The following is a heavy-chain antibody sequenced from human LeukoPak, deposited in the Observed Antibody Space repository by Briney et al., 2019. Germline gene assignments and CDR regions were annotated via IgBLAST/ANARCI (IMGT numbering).Heavy chain of an antibody. V-gene: IGHV3-48*04. CDR2: ISSSSSTI. D-gene: IGHD3-9*01. CDR1: GFTFSSYS. Sequence: PGGSLRLSCAASGFTFSSYSMNWIRQAPGKGLEWVSYISSSSSTIYYADSVKGRFTISRDNAKNSLYLQMNSLRAEDTAVYYCARAPLVDYDILSSTYYYYYMDVWGKGTTVTVSS. CDR3: ARAPLVDYDILSSTYYYYYMDV. J-gene: IGHJ6*03.